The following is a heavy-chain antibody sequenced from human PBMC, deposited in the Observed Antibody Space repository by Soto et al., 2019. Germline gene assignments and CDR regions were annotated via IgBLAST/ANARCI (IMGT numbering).Heavy chain of an antibody. CDR1: GSSISGSTDY. D-gene: IGHD1-26*01. CDR2: IYYTGSS. V-gene: IGHV4-39*01. Sequence: TSETLSLTCTVSGSSISGSTDYWDWIRQPPGKGLEWIGSIYYTGSSYYNPSLKSRVTISIDTSKNQFSLNLNSVTAPDTAVYYCARTQTGPTRSSFDIWGQGTMVTVSS. CDR3: ARTQTGPTRSSFDI. J-gene: IGHJ3*02.